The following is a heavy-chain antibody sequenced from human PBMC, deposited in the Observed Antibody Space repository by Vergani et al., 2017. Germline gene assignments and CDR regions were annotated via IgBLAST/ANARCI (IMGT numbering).Heavy chain of an antibody. V-gene: IGHV1-24*01. J-gene: IGHJ4*02. D-gene: IGHD2-15*01. Sequence: QVQLVQSGAEVKKPGASAKVSCKVSGYTLTELSMHWVRQAPGKGLEWMGGFDPEDGETIYAQKFQGRVTMTRDTSASTVYMELSSLRSEDTAVYYCARDFGDHHYDIVRDYWGQGTLVTVSS. CDR2: FDPEDGET. CDR1: GYTLTELS. CDR3: ARDFGDHHYDIVRDY.